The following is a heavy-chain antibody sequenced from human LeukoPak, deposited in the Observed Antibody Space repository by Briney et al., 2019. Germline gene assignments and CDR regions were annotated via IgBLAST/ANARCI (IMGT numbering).Heavy chain of an antibody. V-gene: IGHV4-4*02. CDR3: ASRSPYSSSWYLGY. CDR1: GGSISSSIW. J-gene: IGHJ4*02. Sequence: SETPSLTCAVSGGSISSSIWWGWVRQPPGKGLEGIGEIYHSGSTNYNPSLKSRVTISVDKSKNQFSLKLRSVTAPDTAVYYCASRSPYSSSWYLGYWGQGTLVTVSS. CDR2: IYHSGST. D-gene: IGHD6-13*01.